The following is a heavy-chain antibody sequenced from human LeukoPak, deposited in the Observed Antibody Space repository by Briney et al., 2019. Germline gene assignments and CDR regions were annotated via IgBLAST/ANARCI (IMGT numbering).Heavy chain of an antibody. CDR1: GFTFDDYG. V-gene: IGHV3-20*04. Sequence: PGGSLRLSCAASGFTFDDYGMDWVRQPPGKGLEWVSRIDWNGGGSAYADSVKGRFTISRDNAKNSLYLQMNSLRAEDTAVYYCARGGEGTSAYGYWGQGTLVTVSS. J-gene: IGHJ4*02. D-gene: IGHD3-16*01. CDR3: ARGGEGTSAYGY. CDR2: IDWNGGGS.